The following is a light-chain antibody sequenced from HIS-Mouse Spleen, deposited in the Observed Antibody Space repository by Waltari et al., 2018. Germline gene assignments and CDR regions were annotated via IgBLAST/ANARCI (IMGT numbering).Light chain of an antibody. J-gene: IGLJ3*02. CDR3: AAWDDSLSGPV. CDR2: RNN. Sequence: QSVLTQPPSASGTPGQRVTISCSGRIPNIGSNYVYWYQQLPGTAPKLLIYRNNQRPSGVPDRFSGSKSGTSASLAISGLRSEDEADYYCAAWDDSLSGPVFGGGTKLTVL. V-gene: IGLV1-47*01. CDR1: IPNIGSNY.